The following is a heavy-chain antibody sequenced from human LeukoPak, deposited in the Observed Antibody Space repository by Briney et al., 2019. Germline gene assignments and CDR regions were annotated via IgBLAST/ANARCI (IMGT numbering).Heavy chain of an antibody. Sequence: GASVTVSCKASGYTFTSYGISWVRQAPGQGLEWMGWISAYNGNTKYAQNLQGRVTITTDTSTSTAYMELRRLRSDDTAVYYCARNGTNAFDIWGQGTMVTVSS. CDR1: GYTFTSYG. J-gene: IGHJ3*02. CDR3: ARNGTNAFDI. CDR2: ISAYNGNT. V-gene: IGHV1-18*01. D-gene: IGHD1-1*01.